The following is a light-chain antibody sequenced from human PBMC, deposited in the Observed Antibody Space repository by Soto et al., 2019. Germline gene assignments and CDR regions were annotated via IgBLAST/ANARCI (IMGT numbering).Light chain of an antibody. Sequence: DIQMTQSPASLSASVGDRVTITCRASQSVTRYLNWYQRKPGKAPKLLIYTASNLQGGVPSRFTGSGSWTYFTLTISSLQPEDFATYYCQQTYSTPITFGQGTRLEIK. CDR3: QQTYSTPIT. V-gene: IGKV1-39*01. CDR1: QSVTRY. J-gene: IGKJ5*01. CDR2: TAS.